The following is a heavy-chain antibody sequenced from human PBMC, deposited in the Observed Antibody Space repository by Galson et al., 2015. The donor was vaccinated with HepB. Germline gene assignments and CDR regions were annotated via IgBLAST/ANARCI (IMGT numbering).Heavy chain of an antibody. CDR3: ARDRLGGYGDYYYYYGMDV. D-gene: IGHD5-12*01. V-gene: IGHV3-53*04. CDR1: GFTVSSNY. Sequence: SLRLSCAASGFTVSSNYMSWVRQAPGKGLEWVSVIYSGGSTYYADSVKGRFTISRHNSKNTLYLQMNSLRAEDTAVYYCARDRLGGYGDYYYYYGMDVWGQGTTVTVSS. CDR2: IYSGGST. J-gene: IGHJ6*02.